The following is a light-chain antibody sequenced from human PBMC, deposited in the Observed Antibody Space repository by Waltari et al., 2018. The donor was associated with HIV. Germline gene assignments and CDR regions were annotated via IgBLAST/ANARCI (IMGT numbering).Light chain of an antibody. CDR2: GNS. CDR1: SAGYD. Sequence: QSDLTQPPSVSGAPGQRVTISCSGVSAGYDVHWYQQLPGTAPKLLIYGNSNRPAGVPDRLSGSKSGPLASLAITGLQAEDEADYYCQSYDSSLSSSVFGGGTRLTVL. CDR3: QSYDSSLSSSV. J-gene: IGLJ2*01. V-gene: IGLV1-40*01.